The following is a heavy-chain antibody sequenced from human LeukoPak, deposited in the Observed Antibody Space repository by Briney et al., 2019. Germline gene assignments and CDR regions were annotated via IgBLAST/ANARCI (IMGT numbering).Heavy chain of an antibody. CDR3: VGVAGYCAPVCVKTNWFDP. CDR1: VLPFSSHA. Sequence: GGSLRLSCAASVLPFSSHAMSWVRQPPGKGVEWVAAISNGKTYYADSVRGRFAISRDDSTNAVYLHMNSLREQDTALDHGVGVAGYCAPVCVKTNWFDPWGQGTLVTVSS. J-gene: IGHJ5*02. V-gene: IGHV3-23*01. CDR2: ISNGKT. D-gene: IGHD2-15*01.